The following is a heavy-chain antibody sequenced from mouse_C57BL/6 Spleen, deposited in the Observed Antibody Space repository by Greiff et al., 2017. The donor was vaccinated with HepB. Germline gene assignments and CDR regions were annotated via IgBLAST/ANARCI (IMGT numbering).Heavy chain of an antibody. CDR2: IDPSDSYT. V-gene: IGHV1-69*01. J-gene: IGHJ2*01. D-gene: IGHD3-2*02. CDR3: ARSGGRRYYFDY. CDR1: GYTFTSYW. Sequence: QQSCKASGYTFTSYWMHWVKQRPGQGLEWIGEIDPSDSYTNYNQKFKGKSTLTVDKSSSTAYMQLSSLTSEDSAVYYCARSGGRRYYFDYWGQGTTLTVSS.